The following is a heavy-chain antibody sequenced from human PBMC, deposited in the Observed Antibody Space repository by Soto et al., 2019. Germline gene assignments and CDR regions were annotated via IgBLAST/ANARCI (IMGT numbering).Heavy chain of an antibody. CDR1: GFTFSSYA. D-gene: IGHD6-13*01. V-gene: IGHV3-30-3*01. Sequence: GGSLRLSCAASGFTFSSYAMHWVRQAPGKGLEWVAVISYDGSNKYYADSVKGRFTISRDNSKNTLYLQMNSLRAEDTAVYYCARDQRYSSSWYNYYGMDVWGQGTTVTVSS. J-gene: IGHJ6*02. CDR3: ARDQRYSSSWYNYYGMDV. CDR2: ISYDGSNK.